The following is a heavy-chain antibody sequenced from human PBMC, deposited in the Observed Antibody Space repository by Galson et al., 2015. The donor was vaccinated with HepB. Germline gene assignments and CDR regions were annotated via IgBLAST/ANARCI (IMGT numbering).Heavy chain of an antibody. CDR3: ARIYSNNRREAYYFAY. D-gene: IGHD6-13*01. V-gene: IGHV4-4*02. CDR1: GGPISSSNW. CDR2: IYHTEST. J-gene: IGHJ4*02. Sequence: ETLSLTCDVSGGPISSSNWWSWLRQPPGKGLEWIGEIYHTESTNYNPSLKSRLTISIDTSKNQFSLRLSSVTAADTAVYYCARIYSNNRREAYYFAYWGQGTLVTVSS.